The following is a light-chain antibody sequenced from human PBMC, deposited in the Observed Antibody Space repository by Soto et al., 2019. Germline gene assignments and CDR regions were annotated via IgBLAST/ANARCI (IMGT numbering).Light chain of an antibody. CDR2: EGS. J-gene: IGLJ1*01. Sequence: QSALTQPASVSGSPGQSITISCTGVSSDVGGYYLVSWYQHHSGKAPKLMIYEGSKRPSGVPDRFSGSKSGNTASLTVSGLQAEDEADYYCSSYAGSNNFDVFGTGTKLTVL. CDR1: SSDVGGYYL. V-gene: IGLV2-8*01. CDR3: SSYAGSNNFDV.